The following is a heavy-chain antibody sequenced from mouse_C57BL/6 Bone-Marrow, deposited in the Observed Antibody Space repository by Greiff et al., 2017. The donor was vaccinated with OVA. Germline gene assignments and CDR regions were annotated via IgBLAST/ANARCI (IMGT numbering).Heavy chain of an antibody. CDR3: ARQGLYAMDY. D-gene: IGHD2-13*01. J-gene: IGHJ4*01. CDR2: ISNLAYSI. V-gene: IGHV5-15*01. Sequence: EVKLQESGGGLVQPGGSLKLSCAASGFTFSDYGMAWVRQAPRKGPEWVAFISNLAYSIYYADTVTGRFPISRENAKNTLYLEMSSLRSEDTAMYYCARQGLYAMDYWGQGTSVTVSS. CDR1: GFTFSDYG.